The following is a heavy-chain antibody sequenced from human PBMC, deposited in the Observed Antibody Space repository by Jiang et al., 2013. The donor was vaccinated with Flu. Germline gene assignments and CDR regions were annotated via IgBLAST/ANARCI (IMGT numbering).Heavy chain of an antibody. CDR3: AREESIMITVWGIIVIGDPYFDY. J-gene: IGHJ4*02. D-gene: IGHD3-16*02. CDR2: TYYRSKWYN. Sequence: QTLSLTCAISGDSVSSNSAAWNWIRQSPSRGLEWLGRTYYRSKWYNDYAVSVKSRITINPDTSKNQFSLQLNSVTPEDTAVYYCAREESIMITVWGIIVIGDPYFDYWGQGTLVTVSS. CDR1: GDSVSSNSAA. V-gene: IGHV6-1*01.